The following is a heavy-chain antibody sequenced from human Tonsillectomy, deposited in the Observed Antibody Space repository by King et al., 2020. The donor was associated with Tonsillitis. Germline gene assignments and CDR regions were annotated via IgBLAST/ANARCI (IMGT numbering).Heavy chain of an antibody. CDR1: GGSFSGYY. V-gene: IGHV4-34*01. D-gene: IGHD3-10*01. Sequence: VQLQQWGAGLLKPSETLSLTCAVYGGSFSGYYWSWIRQPPGKGLEWIGESNHSGSTNYNPSRKSRVTISVDTSKNQFSLKLSSVTAADTAVYYCAREGYGSGRVTFDYWGQGTLVTVSS. CDR2: SNHSGST. CDR3: AREGYGSGRVTFDY. J-gene: IGHJ4*02.